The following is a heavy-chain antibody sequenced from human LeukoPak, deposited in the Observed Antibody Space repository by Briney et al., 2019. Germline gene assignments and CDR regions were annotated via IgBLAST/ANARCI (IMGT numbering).Heavy chain of an antibody. CDR3: ARSYNSRGYFYYGMDV. J-gene: IGHJ6*02. V-gene: IGHV4-59*01. CDR1: GGSTSTYY. Sequence: SETLSLTCTVSGGSTSTYYWSWIRQPPGKGLEFIGFIYYTGTTDYNPSLRSRVTISLDTSMNQFSLKLTSVTAADTAVYFCARSYNSRGYFYYGMDVWGQGTTVTVSS. CDR2: IYYTGTT. D-gene: IGHD1-1*01.